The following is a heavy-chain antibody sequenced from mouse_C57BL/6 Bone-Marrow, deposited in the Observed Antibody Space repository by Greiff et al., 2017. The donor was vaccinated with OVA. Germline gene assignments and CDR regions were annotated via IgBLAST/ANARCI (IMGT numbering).Heavy chain of an antibody. CDR1: GYTFTNYW. D-gene: IGHD1-1*01. CDR3: ARKGNLYYYGFEGYFDV. CDR2: IYPGGGYT. J-gene: IGHJ1*03. Sequence: QVQLQQSGAELVRPGTSVKMSCKASGYTFTNYWIGWAKQRPGHGLEWIGDIYPGGGYTNYNEKFKGKATLTADKSSSTAYMQFSSLTSEDSAIYYCARKGNLYYYGFEGYFDVWGTGTTVTVSS. V-gene: IGHV1-63*01.